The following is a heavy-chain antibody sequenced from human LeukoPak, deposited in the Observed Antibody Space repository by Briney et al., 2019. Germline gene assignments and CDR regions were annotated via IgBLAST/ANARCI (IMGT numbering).Heavy chain of an antibody. Sequence: PGGSLRLSCAASGFTFSSYSMSWVRQAPGKGLEWVSYISSSSSTIYYSDSVKGRFTISRDSAKNSLYLQMNGLRAEDTAVYYCAREIQLWSYFDYWGQGTLVTVSS. CDR2: ISSSSSTI. D-gene: IGHD5-18*01. CDR1: GFTFSSYS. V-gene: IGHV3-48*01. J-gene: IGHJ4*02. CDR3: AREIQLWSYFDY.